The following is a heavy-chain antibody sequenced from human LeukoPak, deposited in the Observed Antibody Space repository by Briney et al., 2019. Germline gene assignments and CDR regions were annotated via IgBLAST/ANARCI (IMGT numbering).Heavy chain of an antibody. CDR1: GASMNGHY. D-gene: IGHD3-3*01. V-gene: IGHV4-59*11. Sequence: PSETLSLTCSASGASMNGHYWTWIRLSPGKGLEWIGYISDSGSTIYYPSLRSGGIMALRASKTRFSQRLMSVTVADTAVYYCARVFRGAVTSNWFDPCGQGTLVTVSS. CDR2: ISDSGST. CDR3: ARVFRGAVTSNWFDP. J-gene: IGHJ5*02.